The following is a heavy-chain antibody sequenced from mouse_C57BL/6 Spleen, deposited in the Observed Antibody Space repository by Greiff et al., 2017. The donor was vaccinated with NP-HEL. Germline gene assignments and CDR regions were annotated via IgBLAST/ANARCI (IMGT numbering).Heavy chain of an antibody. D-gene: IGHD2-3*01. V-gene: IGHV10-1*01. CDR3: VRHPHDGPGTWYFDV. J-gene: IGHJ1*03. Sequence: EVQLVESGGGLVQPKGSLKLSCAASGFSFNTYAMNWVRQAPGKGLEWVARIRSKSNNYATYYADSVKDRFTISRDDSESMLYLQMNNLKTEDTAMYYCVRHPHDGPGTWYFDVWGTGTTVTVSS. CDR2: IRSKSNNYAT. CDR1: GFSFNTYA.